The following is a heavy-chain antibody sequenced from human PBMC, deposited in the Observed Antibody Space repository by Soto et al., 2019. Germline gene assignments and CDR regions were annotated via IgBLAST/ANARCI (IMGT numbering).Heavy chain of an antibody. CDR1: GYTFTSSD. V-gene: IGHV1-8*01. Sequence: QVQLVQSGAEVKNPGASVKVSCKASGYTFTSSDINWVRQATGQGLEWMGWMNPNSGNTGYAQKFQGRVTMTRNTSISTAYMELSSLRSEDTAVYFCAREHSSSGRFDYWGQGTLVTVSS. J-gene: IGHJ4*02. CDR2: MNPNSGNT. D-gene: IGHD6-13*01. CDR3: AREHSSSGRFDY.